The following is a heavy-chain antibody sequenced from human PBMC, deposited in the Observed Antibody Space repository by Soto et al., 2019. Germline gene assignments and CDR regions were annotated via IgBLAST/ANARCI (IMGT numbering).Heavy chain of an antibody. CDR2: INSDGSST. D-gene: IGHD3-3*01. J-gene: IGHJ6*02. Sequence: GGSLRLSCAASGFTFSSYWMHWVRQAPGKGLVWVSRINSDGSSTSYADSVKGRFTISRDNAKNTLYLQMNSLRAEDTAVYYCARAGYYTLGNYYGIDVWGQGTTVTVSS. CDR3: ARAGYYTLGNYYGIDV. CDR1: GFTFSSYW. V-gene: IGHV3-74*01.